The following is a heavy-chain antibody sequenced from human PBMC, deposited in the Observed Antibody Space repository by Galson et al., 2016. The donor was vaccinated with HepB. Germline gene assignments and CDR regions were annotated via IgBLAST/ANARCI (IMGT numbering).Heavy chain of an antibody. D-gene: IGHD4-17*01. J-gene: IGHJ4*02. CDR3: AREEATVTTATDH. CDR1: GFPLSNYW. V-gene: IGHV3-74*01. CDR2: TNKDGIRT. Sequence: SLRLSCAASGFPLSNYWMQWVRQTPGKGLVWVSRTNKDGIRTGYADSVRGRFTVSRDNAKNTVYLHMNSLRAEDTAVYYCAREEATVTTATDHWGQGTLVTVSP.